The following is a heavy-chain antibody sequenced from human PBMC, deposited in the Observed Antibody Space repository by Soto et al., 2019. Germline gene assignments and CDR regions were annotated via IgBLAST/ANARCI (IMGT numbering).Heavy chain of an antibody. V-gene: IGHV1-69*13. D-gene: IGHD2-15*01. J-gene: IGHJ4*02. CDR3: ARDAPSYDCSGGSCYSDY. CDR1: GGTFSSYA. Sequence: ASVKVSCKASGGTFSSYAISWVRQAPGQGLEWMGGIIPIFGTANYAQKFQGRVTITADESTSTAYMELSSLRSEDTAVYYCARDAPSYDCSGGSCYSDYWGQGTLVTVSS. CDR2: IIPIFGTA.